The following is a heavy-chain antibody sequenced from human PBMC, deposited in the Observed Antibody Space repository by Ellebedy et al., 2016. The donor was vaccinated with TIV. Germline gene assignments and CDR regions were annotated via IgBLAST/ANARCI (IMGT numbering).Heavy chain of an antibody. D-gene: IGHD6-19*01. J-gene: IGHJ4*02. V-gene: IGHV3-7*04. Sequence: PGGSLRLSCTDSGFTVSSYWMQWVRQAPGKGLEWVANIKQDGSEEYYLESVKGRFTISRDNAKKSLYLQMNSLRSEDTAGYYCARGSGWIIDYWGQGTLVTVSS. CDR3: ARGSGWIIDY. CDR2: IKQDGSEE. CDR1: GFTVSSYW.